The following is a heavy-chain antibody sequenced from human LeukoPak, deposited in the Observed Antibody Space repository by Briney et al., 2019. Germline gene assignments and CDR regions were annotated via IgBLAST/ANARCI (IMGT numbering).Heavy chain of an antibody. V-gene: IGHV1-8*01. CDR2: MNPNSGNT. J-gene: IGHJ4*02. CDR1: GYTFTSYD. D-gene: IGHD1-1*01. Sequence: ASVKVSCKASGYTFTSYDINWVRQATGQGLEWMGWMNPNSGNTGYAQKFQGRVTMTRNTSISTAYMELSSLRSEDTAVYYCARVGDSTTGTTRSIDYWGQGTLVTVSS. CDR3: ARVGDSTTGTTRSIDY.